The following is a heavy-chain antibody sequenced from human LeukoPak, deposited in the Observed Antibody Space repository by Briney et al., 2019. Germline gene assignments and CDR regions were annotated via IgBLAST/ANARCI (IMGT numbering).Heavy chain of an antibody. V-gene: IGHV1-69*05. CDR3: ATNLVVEYWITYMDV. CDR1: GGSFSIYG. J-gene: IGHJ6*04. Sequence: ASVKVSCKAAGGSFSIYGITWVRQAPGQGLEWMGGIIPVYGTTNYAQKFQGRVTITTDESTSTVYMEPSSLRSEDTAIYYCATNLVVEYWITYMDVWGKGTTVTVSS. D-gene: IGHD1-1*01. CDR2: IIPVYGTT.